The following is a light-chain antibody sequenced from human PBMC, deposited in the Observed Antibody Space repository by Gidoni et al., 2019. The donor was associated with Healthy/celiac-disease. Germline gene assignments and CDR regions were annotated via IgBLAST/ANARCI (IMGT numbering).Light chain of an antibody. CDR2: GAS. V-gene: IGKV3-20*01. Sequence: EIVLTHSPGTLSLSPGERATLSCRARQSVSSSYLAWYQQKPGQAPRLLIYGASSRATGIPDRFSGSGSGTDFTLTISRLESEDFAVYYCQQYGSSPAAFGQGTKVEIK. J-gene: IGKJ1*01. CDR1: QSVSSSY. CDR3: QQYGSSPAA.